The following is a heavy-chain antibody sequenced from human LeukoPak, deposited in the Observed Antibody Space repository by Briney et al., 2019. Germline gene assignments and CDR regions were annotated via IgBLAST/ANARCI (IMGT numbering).Heavy chain of an antibody. V-gene: IGHV3-23*01. CDR1: GFTFSSYG. D-gene: IGHD2-15*01. J-gene: IGHJ4*02. Sequence: PGGSLRLSCAASGFTFSSYGMSWVRQAPGKGLEWVSAISGSGGSTYYADSVKGRFTISRDNSKNTLYLQMNSLRAEDTAIYYCAKAPVTSCRGAFCYPLDSWGQGTLVTVSS. CDR3: AKAPVTSCRGAFCYPLDS. CDR2: ISGSGGST.